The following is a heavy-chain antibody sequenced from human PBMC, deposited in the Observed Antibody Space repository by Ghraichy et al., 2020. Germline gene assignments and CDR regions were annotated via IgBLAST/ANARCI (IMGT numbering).Heavy chain of an antibody. J-gene: IGHJ4*02. CDR1: GFTFSSYA. CDR3: AKDYLEDTVTPYFDY. D-gene: IGHD4-17*01. V-gene: IGHV3-23*01. CDR2: ISGSGVST. Sequence: GGSLRLSCAASGFTFSSYAMSCVRQAPGKGLEWVSTISGSGVSTFYADSVKGRFTISRDNSKNTLYLQMNSLRAEDTAVYYCAKDYLEDTVTPYFDYWGQGTLVTVSS.